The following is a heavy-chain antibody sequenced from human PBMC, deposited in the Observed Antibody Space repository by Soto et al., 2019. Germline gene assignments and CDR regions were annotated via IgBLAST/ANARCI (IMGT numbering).Heavy chain of an antibody. V-gene: IGHV5-10-1*01. J-gene: IGHJ5*02. Sequence: GESLKISCKGSGYSFTSYWISWVRQLPGKGLEWMGRIDPSDSYTNYSPSFQGHVTISADKSISTAYLQWSSLKASDTAMYYCAREGPSSSWFDPWGQGTLVTVSS. D-gene: IGHD6-13*01. CDR2: IDPSDSYT. CDR1: GYSFTSYW. CDR3: AREGPSSSWFDP.